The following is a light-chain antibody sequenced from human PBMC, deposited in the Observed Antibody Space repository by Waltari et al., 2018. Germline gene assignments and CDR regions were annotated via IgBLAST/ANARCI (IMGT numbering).Light chain of an antibody. CDR1: QRVLYSSDNKNF. J-gene: IGKJ1*01. Sequence: DIVMTQSPDSLAVSLGERATINCKSSQRVLYSSDNKNFLAWYQQKAGHPPKLLIYWASTRESGVPDRFSGSGSGTDFTLTISSLQAEDVAVYYCQQYYSTPPWTFGQGTKVEIK. V-gene: IGKV4-1*01. CDR3: QQYYSTPPWT. CDR2: WAS.